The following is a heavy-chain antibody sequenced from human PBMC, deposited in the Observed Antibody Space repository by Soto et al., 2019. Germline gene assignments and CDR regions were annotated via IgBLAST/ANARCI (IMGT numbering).Heavy chain of an antibody. CDR3: ARVSRSYGPHPTHMEV. CDR2: ITYDGSNK. CDR1: GFTFSSYG. J-gene: IGHJ6*03. V-gene: IGHV3-33*08. Sequence: QPGGSLTLSCAASGFTFSSYGMHWVLQAPGKGLEWVANITYDGSNKYYADSVKGRFTISRDNAKNSLYLQMNSLRAEDTAVYYCARVSRSYGPHPTHMEVWGKGTTVTVSS. D-gene: IGHD5-18*01.